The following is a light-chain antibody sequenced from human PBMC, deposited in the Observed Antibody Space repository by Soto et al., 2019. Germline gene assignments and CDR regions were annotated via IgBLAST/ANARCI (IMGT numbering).Light chain of an antibody. CDR2: DVS. CDR1: SSDVGGYNY. J-gene: IGLJ1*01. CDR3: SSYTTSSTYV. V-gene: IGLV2-14*01. Sequence: QSVLTQPASVSGSPGQSITISCTGTSSDVGGYNYVSWHQQHPGKVPKLMIYDVSYRPSGVSNRFSGSKSGNTASLTISGLQAEDEADYCCSSYTTSSTYVFGTGTKLTVL.